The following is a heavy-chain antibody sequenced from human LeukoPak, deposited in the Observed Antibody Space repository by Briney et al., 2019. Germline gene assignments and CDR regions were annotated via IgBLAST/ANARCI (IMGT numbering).Heavy chain of an antibody. J-gene: IGHJ5*02. Sequence: SETLSLTGAVYGGSFSGYYWSWIRQPPGKGLEWIGEINHSGSTNYNPSLKSRVTISVDTSKNQFSLKLSSVTAADTAVYYCAREVDTAWGQGTLVTVSS. CDR3: AREVDTA. V-gene: IGHV4-34*01. D-gene: IGHD2-2*02. CDR1: GGSFSGYY. CDR2: INHSGST.